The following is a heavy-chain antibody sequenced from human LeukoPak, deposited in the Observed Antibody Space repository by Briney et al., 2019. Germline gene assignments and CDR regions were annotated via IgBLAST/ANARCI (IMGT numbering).Heavy chain of an antibody. J-gene: IGHJ5*02. CDR1: GFSFTTYW. Sequence: GGSLRLSCAASGFSFTTYWMSWVRQAPGKGLEWVANINQDGTEKYYVDSVKGRFTISRDNSKNTPYLQMNSLRAEDTAVYFCAKGDKMLTWRRTYNRFDPWGQGTLVTVSS. D-gene: IGHD3-16*01. V-gene: IGHV3-7*01. CDR2: INQDGTEK. CDR3: AKGDKMLTWRRTYNRFDP.